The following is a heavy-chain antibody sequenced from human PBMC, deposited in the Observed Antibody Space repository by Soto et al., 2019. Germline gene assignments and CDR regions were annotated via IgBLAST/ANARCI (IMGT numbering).Heavy chain of an antibody. D-gene: IGHD1-26*01. V-gene: IGHV4-59*01. CDR3: ARVGATAEFDS. J-gene: IGHJ4*02. Sequence: QVQLQESGPGLVKPSETLSLTCTVSGGSINTYYWSWIRQPPGKGPEWIGYMSYPGRTDFNPSLASRVTISGDRSKNQFSLKLSSVTAADTAVYYCARVGATAEFDSWGQGTRVTVSS. CDR1: GGSINTYY. CDR2: MSYPGRT.